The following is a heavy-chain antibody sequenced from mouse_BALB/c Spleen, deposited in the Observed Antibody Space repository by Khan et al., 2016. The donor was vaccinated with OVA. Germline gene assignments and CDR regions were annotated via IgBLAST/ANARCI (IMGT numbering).Heavy chain of an antibody. D-gene: IGHD3-1*01. J-gene: IGHJ3*01. CDR2: INPSNGDT. CDR1: GYTFTSYY. V-gene: IGHV1S81*02. CDR3: TRSGCAAFAY. Sequence: QVQLQQSGAELVKPGASVKLSCKASGYTFTSYYIYWVKQRPGQGLERIGGINPSNGDTYFNEKFESKATLTVDKSSSTAFMQVSSLTSEDFAVYYCTRSGCAAFAYWGQGTLVTVSA.